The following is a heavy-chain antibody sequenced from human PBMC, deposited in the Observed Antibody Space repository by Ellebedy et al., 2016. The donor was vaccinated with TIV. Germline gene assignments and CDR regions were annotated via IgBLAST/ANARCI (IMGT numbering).Heavy chain of an antibody. V-gene: IGHV1-24*01. J-gene: IGHJ3*02. CDR1: GYTLTELS. Sequence: AASVKVSCKVSGYTLTELSMHWVRQAPGTGLEWMGGFDPEDGETIYAQKFQGRVTMTEDTSTDTAYMELSSLRSEDTAVYYCATDLRYCSNDVCFKRYDAFDIWGQGTMVTVSS. CDR3: ATDLRYCSNDVCFKRYDAFDI. D-gene: IGHD2-8*01. CDR2: FDPEDGET.